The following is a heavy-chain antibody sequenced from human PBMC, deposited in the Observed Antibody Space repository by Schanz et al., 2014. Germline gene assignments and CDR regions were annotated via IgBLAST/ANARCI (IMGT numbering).Heavy chain of an antibody. CDR2: IVPIAGIT. V-gene: IGHV1-69*04. CDR3: ARGTMPGTFDI. J-gene: IGHJ3*02. CDR1: GYTFTDYG. D-gene: IGHD2-2*01. Sequence: QVQVVQSGAEVKKPGASVKVSCKASGYTFTDYGVIWVRQAPGQGLEWMGRIVPIAGITNYAQRFQGRVTITADKSTSTAYMELSSLRYEDTALYYCARGTMPGTFDIWGQGTMVTVSS.